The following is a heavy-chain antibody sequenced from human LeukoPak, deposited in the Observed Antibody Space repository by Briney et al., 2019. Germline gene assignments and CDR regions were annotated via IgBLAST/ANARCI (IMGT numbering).Heavy chain of an antibody. J-gene: IGHJ5*02. V-gene: IGHV5-51*01. CDR3: ARQEYCSGGSCYTWFDP. Sequence: GESLKISCKGSGYRFTNYWIGGVRHMPGKGLEWMGVIYPGDSDIRYSPSFQGQVAISADKSISTAYLQWSSLKASDTAMYYCARQEYCSGGSCYTWFDPWGQGTLVTVSS. D-gene: IGHD2-15*01. CDR1: GYRFTNYW. CDR2: IYPGDSDI.